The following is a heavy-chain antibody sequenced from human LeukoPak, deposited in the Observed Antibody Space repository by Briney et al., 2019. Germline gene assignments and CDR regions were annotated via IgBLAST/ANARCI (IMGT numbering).Heavy chain of an antibody. Sequence: GGSLRLSCATSGFTFSRYEMNWVRQAPGKGLEWISYISNTGNTIYYAESVMGRFTVSRDNAKNSLYLQMNDLRAEDTAIYYCARTAISRFFDYLPLGDNYFNPWGQGTLVTVSS. CDR2: ISNTGNTI. V-gene: IGHV3-48*03. CDR3: ARTAISRFFDYLPLGDNYFNP. D-gene: IGHD3-9*01. CDR1: GFTFSRYE. J-gene: IGHJ5*02.